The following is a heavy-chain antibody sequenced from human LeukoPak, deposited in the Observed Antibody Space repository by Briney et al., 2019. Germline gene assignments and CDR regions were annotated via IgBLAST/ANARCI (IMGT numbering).Heavy chain of an antibody. CDR1: GGSISSSSYY. CDR3: ARHVLRLHDSDAFDI. Sequence: PSETLSLTCTVSGGSISSSSYYWGWIRQPPGKGLEWIGSIYYSGSIYYNPSLKSRVTISVDTSKNQFSLKLSSVTAADTAVYYCARHVLRLHDSDAFDIWGQGTMVTVSS. V-gene: IGHV4-39*01. CDR2: IYYSGSI. D-gene: IGHD2-21*02. J-gene: IGHJ3*02.